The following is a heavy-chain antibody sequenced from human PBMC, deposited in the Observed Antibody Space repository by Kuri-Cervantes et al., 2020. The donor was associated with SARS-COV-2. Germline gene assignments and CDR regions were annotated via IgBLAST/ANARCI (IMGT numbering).Heavy chain of an antibody. Sequence: GESLMIYCAASGFTFSSYVMHWVRQAPGKGLEWVSAISGSGGSTYYADSVKGLFTISRDNSKNTLYLQMNSLRAEDTAVYYCAKDSPGIAVAEAFDIWGQGTMVTVSS. J-gene: IGHJ3*02. CDR3: AKDSPGIAVAEAFDI. V-gene: IGHV3-23*01. CDR2: ISGSGGST. D-gene: IGHD6-19*01. CDR1: GFTFSSYV.